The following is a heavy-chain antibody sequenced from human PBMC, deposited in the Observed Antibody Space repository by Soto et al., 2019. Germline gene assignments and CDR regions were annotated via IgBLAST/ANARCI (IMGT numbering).Heavy chain of an antibody. V-gene: IGHV3-33*01. CDR3: VRGPYYGLYYFDS. CDR2: LWYDGDDK. CDR1: GFTIGSYG. J-gene: IGHJ4*02. D-gene: IGHD3-10*01. Sequence: QVLLVESGGGVVQPGTSLRLSCAASGFTIGSYGMHWVRQAPGKGLEWVAGLWYDGDDKYYGDSVKGRLTISRDNSRNTLYLQMNSLRAEDTDVYYCVRGPYYGLYYFDSWGQGTLVTVSS.